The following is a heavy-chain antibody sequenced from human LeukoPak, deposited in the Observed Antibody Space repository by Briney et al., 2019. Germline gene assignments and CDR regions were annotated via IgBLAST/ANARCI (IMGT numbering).Heavy chain of an antibody. CDR1: GDSVSSNSAA. V-gene: IGHV6-1*01. D-gene: IGHD6-13*01. Sequence: SQTLSLTCAISGDSVSSNSAAWNWIRQSPSRGLEWLGRTYYRSKWYNDYAVSVKSRITINPDTSKNQFSLQLNSVTPEDTAVYYCARGREYSSSWTWGYYFDYWGQGTLVTVSS. CDR3: ARGREYSSSWTWGYYFDY. CDR2: TYYRSKWYN. J-gene: IGHJ4*02.